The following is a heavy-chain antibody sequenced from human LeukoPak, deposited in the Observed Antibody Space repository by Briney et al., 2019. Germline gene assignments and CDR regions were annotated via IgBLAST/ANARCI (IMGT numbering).Heavy chain of an antibody. D-gene: IGHD2-2*01. J-gene: IGHJ4*02. Sequence: SETLSLTCTVSGGSISSSSYYWGCIRQPPGKGLECIGSIYYSGSTNYNPSLKSRVTISVDTSKNQFSLKLSSVTAADTAVYYCARLGGSCSSTSCYDLDYWGQGTLVTVSS. CDR2: IYYSGST. CDR3: ARLGGSCSSTSCYDLDY. CDR1: GGSISSSSYY. V-gene: IGHV4-39*07.